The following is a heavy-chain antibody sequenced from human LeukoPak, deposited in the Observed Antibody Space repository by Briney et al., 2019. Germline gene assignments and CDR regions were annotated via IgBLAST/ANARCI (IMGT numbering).Heavy chain of an antibody. V-gene: IGHV1-69*05. CDR3: ARDQDFGPQYGDYQYYFDY. CDR2: IIPIFGTA. Sequence: SVKVSCKASGGTFSSYAISWVRQAPGQGLEWMGRIIPIFGTANYAQKFQGRVTITTDESTSTAYMELSSLRSEDTAVYYCARDQDFGPQYGDYQYYFDYWGQGTLVTVSS. D-gene: IGHD4-17*01. CDR1: GGTFSSYA. J-gene: IGHJ4*02.